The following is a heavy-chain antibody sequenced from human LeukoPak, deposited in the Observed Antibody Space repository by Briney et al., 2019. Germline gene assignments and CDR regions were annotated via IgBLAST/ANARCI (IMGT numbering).Heavy chain of an antibody. CDR2: ISPAGGTT. J-gene: IGHJ4*02. CDR3: AKDHYDFWSGYAARYYFDY. CDR1: GFTFSSEA. Sequence: GGSLRLSCAVSGFTFSSEAMGWVRQLPGGGLEWVSTISPAGGTTYYAESMKGRFTISRDNSKNTVYLQMNSLRAEDTAVYYCAKDHYDFWSGYAARYYFDYWGQGTLVTVSS. D-gene: IGHD3-3*01. V-gene: IGHV3-23*01.